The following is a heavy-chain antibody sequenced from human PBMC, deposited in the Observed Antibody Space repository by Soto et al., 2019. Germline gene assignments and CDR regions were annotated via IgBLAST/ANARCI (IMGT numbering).Heavy chain of an antibody. CDR1: GFTFSSYG. Sequence: QVQLVESGGGVVQPGRSLRLSCAASGFTFSSYGMHWVRQAPGKGLEWVAVISYDGNNKYYADSVKGRFTISRDNFKNALYLQMDSMRAEDTAMYYFAKVHLETTVTTPSYWGQGTLVTVSS. CDR3: AKVHLETTVTTPSY. D-gene: IGHD4-17*01. CDR2: ISYDGNNK. J-gene: IGHJ4*02. V-gene: IGHV3-30*18.